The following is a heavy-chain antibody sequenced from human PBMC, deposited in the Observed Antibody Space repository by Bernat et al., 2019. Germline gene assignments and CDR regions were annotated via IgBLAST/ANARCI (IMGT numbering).Heavy chain of an antibody. CDR1: DFSVSSNY. CDR3: AKARHSSSWYFDY. Sequence: EVQLVESGGGLIQPGGSRRLSCAASDFSVSSNYMSWVRQAPGKGLEWVSIIYSDGRTYYADSVEGRFSISRDNSKNTLYLQMNSLRAEDTAVYYCAKARHSSSWYFDYWGQGTLVTVSS. J-gene: IGHJ4*02. D-gene: IGHD6-13*01. CDR2: IYSDGRT. V-gene: IGHV3-53*01.